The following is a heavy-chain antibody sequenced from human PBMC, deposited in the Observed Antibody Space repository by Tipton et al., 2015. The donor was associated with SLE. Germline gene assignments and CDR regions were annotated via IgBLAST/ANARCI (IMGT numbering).Heavy chain of an antibody. J-gene: IGHJ4*02. Sequence: TLSLTCTVSGGSISSATYYWSWFRQPAGKGLEWIGRVYISGSTNYNPSLESRVSISLDTSKNHFSLKLHSLTAADAAVYFCARGGVGGYDYFDFWGQGTPVTVSS. CDR1: GGSISSATYY. CDR2: VYISGST. V-gene: IGHV4-61*02. CDR3: ARGGVGGYDYFDF. D-gene: IGHD5-12*01.